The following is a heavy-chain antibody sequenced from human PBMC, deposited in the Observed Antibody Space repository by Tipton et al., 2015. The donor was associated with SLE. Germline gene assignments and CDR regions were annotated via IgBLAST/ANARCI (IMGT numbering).Heavy chain of an antibody. D-gene: IGHD3-22*01. CDR1: GFTFFTYG. Sequence: VQSGAEVKKPGASVKVSCKASGFTFFTYGISWVRQAPGQGLQWMGWISAYNGNANYAQKLQGRVTMTTDTSTSTTYMELRSLRSDDTAVYYCARVDMYYYDSSGSPGSAFDIWGPGTMVTVSS. CDR3: ARVDMYYYDSSGSPGSAFDI. V-gene: IGHV1-18*01. J-gene: IGHJ3*02. CDR2: ISAYNGNA.